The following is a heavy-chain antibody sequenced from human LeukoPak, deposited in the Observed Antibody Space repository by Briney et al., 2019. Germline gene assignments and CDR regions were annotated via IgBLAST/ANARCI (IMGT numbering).Heavy chain of an antibody. V-gene: IGHV4-30-2*01. CDR2: IYHSGST. CDR1: GGSISSGGYY. D-gene: IGHD1/OR15-1a*01. J-gene: IGHJ3*02. CDR3: ARDNWNKGLAFDI. Sequence: PSETLSLTCTVSGGSISSGGYYWSWIRQPPGKGLEWIGYIYHSGSTYYNPSLKSRVTISVDRSKNQFSLKLSSVTAADTAVYYCARDNWNKGLAFDIWGQGTMVTVSS.